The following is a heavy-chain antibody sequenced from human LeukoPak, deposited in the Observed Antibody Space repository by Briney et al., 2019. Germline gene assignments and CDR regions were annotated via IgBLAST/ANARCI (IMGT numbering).Heavy chain of an antibody. Sequence: GGSLRLSCAASGXTFSSYDMNWVRQAPGKGLEWVSYISRSSSIIYYADSVKGRFTISRDNAKNSLYLQMNSLRGEDTAVYYCARDRYDSSHYYHYWGQGTLVTVSA. CDR1: GXTFSSYD. CDR2: ISRSSSII. CDR3: ARDRYDSSHYYHY. V-gene: IGHV3-48*01. J-gene: IGHJ4*02. D-gene: IGHD3-22*01.